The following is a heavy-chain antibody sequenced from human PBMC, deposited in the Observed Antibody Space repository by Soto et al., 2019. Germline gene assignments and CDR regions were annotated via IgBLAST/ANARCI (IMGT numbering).Heavy chain of an antibody. J-gene: IGHJ4*02. V-gene: IGHV3-30*01. Sequence: QVQLVESGGGVVQPGRSLRLSCAASGFTFSSFAMHWVRQAPGKGPQWVAAISSDGSSKYYADSVKGRFTISRDNSKNTLFVQINSLRGEDTAVYYCARAPTTRFDYWGQGTPVTVSS. CDR2: ISSDGSSK. D-gene: IGHD4-17*01. CDR1: GFTFSSFA. CDR3: ARAPTTRFDY.